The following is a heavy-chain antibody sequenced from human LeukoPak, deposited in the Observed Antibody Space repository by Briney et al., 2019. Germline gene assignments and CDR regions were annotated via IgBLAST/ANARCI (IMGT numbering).Heavy chain of an antibody. CDR1: GYRFPTYW. Sequence: GESLKISRKGSGYRFPTYWIGWVRQMPGKGLEWMGMIFPADSDTRYSPSFLGQVSISADKSISTAYLQWSSLRASDTAIYFCAAGYSFGYFEHWGQGALVTVSS. V-gene: IGHV5-51*01. D-gene: IGHD5-18*01. CDR2: IFPADSDT. CDR3: AAGYSFGYFEH. J-gene: IGHJ4*02.